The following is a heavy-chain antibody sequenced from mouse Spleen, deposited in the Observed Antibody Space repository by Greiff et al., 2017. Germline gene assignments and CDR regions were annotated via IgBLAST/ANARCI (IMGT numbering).Heavy chain of an antibody. CDR2: IHPNSGST. CDR3: TRCYSYSYYFDY. Sequence: QVQLQQPGAELVKPGASVKLSCKASGYTFTSYWMHWVKQRPGQGLEWIGMIHPNSGSTNYNQKFKGKAILTADKSSSTAYMELRSLTSEDSAVYYCTRCYSYSYYFDYWGQGTTLTVSS. V-gene: IGHV1-64*01. D-gene: IGHD2-12*01. J-gene: IGHJ2*01. CDR1: GYTFTSYW.